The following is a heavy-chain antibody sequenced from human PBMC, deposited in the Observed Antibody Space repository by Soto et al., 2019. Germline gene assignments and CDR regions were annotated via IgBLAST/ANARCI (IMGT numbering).Heavy chain of an antibody. Sequence: PGGSLRLSCAASGFTFSSYWMSWVRQAPGKGLEWVANIKQDGSEKYYVDSVKDRFTISRDNAKNSLYLQMNSLRAEDTAVYYCAKDQGSSWYYYYYYYGMDVWGQGTTVTVSS. CDR3: AKDQGSSWYYYYYYYGMDV. CDR2: IKQDGSEK. J-gene: IGHJ6*02. V-gene: IGHV3-7*03. CDR1: GFTFSSYW. D-gene: IGHD6-13*01.